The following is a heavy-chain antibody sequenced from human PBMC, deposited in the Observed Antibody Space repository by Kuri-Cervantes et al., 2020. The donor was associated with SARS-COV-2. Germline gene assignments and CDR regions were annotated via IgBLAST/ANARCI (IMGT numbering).Heavy chain of an antibody. Sequence: SETLSLTCAVYGGSFSGYYWSWIRQPPGKGLEWIGEINHSGSTNYNPSLKSRVTISVDTSKNQFSLKLSSVTAADTAVYYCARSPNRSYFDYWGQGTLVTVSS. J-gene: IGHJ4*02. V-gene: IGHV4-34*01. CDR3: ARSPNRSYFDY. CDR2: INHSGST. CDR1: GGSFSGYY. D-gene: IGHD2/OR15-2a*01.